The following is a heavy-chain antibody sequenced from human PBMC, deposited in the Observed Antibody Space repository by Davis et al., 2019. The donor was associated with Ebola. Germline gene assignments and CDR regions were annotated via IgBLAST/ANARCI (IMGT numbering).Heavy chain of an antibody. J-gene: IGHJ5*02. CDR1: GFTITTYA. D-gene: IGHD3-3*01. Sequence: GESLKISCVVSGFTITTYAMSWVRQAPGKGLEWVSGISGNGRSTYYADSVKGRFTISRDNSKNTLYLQMNSLRAEDTAIYYCAKYITTSPSRYFDPWGQGALVTVSS. V-gene: IGHV3-23*01. CDR3: AKYITTSPSRYFDP. CDR2: ISGNGRST.